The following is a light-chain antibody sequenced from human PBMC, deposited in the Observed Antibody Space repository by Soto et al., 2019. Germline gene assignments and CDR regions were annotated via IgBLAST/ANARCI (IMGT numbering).Light chain of an antibody. Sequence: QSALTQPPSVSGAPGQSVTISCIGSGSNIGAGYEVHWYQQLPGVAPKLLIFDTINRPSGVPGRFSGSKSGASASLAITGLLPEDEADFFCQSFDTNLNAVLFGGGTKLTVL. CDR3: QSFDTNLNAVL. J-gene: IGLJ2*01. CDR2: DTI. V-gene: IGLV1-40*01. CDR1: GSNIGAGYE.